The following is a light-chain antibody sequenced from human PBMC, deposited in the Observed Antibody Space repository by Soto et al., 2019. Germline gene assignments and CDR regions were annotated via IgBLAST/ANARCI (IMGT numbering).Light chain of an antibody. CDR1: QNIRNW. CDR2: KAS. CDR3: QQDNIYSEA. V-gene: IGKV1-5*03. J-gene: IGKJ1*01. Sequence: EIRGTQTPFTLSASVCDSVTLTCRASQNIRNWLAWYQQKPGKAPKLLIYKASTLKSGVPSRFSGSESGTEFTLTISSLQPDDFATYYCQQDNIYSEAFGQGTKVDNK.